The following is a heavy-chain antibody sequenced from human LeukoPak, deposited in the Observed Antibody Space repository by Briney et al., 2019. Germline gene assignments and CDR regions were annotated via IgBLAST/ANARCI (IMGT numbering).Heavy chain of an antibody. CDR2: IYPDDSDT. D-gene: IGHD6-19*01. J-gene: IGHJ4*02. CDR1: GYKFNAYW. V-gene: IGHV5-51*01. Sequence: GESLKISCKGSGYKFNAYWIAWVRQMPGKGLEWMGIIYPDDSDTRYSPSFQGQVTISADKSVSIAYLQWSSLKASDNAMYYCARQRRSSGWPNDYWGQGTLVTVSS. CDR3: ARQRRSSGWPNDY.